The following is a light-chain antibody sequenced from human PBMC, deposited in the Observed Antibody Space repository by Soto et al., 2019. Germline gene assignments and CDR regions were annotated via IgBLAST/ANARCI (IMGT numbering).Light chain of an antibody. Sequence: QSALTQPASVSGFPGQSITISCTGTRDDVGGYNYVSWYQQYPGKAPKLMIYEVSYRPSGVSNRFSGSRSGHTASLSISGLQAEDEADYYCSAYTNIGTLVFGGGTKLTVL. V-gene: IGLV2-14*01. CDR1: RDDVGGYNY. CDR2: EVS. J-gene: IGLJ3*02. CDR3: SAYTNIGTLV.